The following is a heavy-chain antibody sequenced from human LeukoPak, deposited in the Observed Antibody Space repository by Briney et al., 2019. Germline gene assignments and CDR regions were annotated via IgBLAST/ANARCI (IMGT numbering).Heavy chain of an antibody. Sequence: SETLSLTCTVSGGSISSSSYYWDWIRQPPGKGLEWIGSISYSGSTYYNPSLKSQLTISVDTSKNQFSLKLSSVTAADTAAYYCARRYRGVLPLYFDYWGQGTLVTVSS. D-gene: IGHD3-10*01. CDR3: ARRYRGVLPLYFDY. CDR2: ISYSGST. J-gene: IGHJ4*02. CDR1: GGSISSSSYY. V-gene: IGHV4-39*01.